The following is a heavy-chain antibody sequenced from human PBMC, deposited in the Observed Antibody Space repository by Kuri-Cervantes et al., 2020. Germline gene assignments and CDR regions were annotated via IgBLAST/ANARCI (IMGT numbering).Heavy chain of an antibody. CDR3: AKQTVGSYFDY. D-gene: IGHD1-26*01. V-gene: IGHV3-23*01. J-gene: IGHJ4*02. CDR2: ISGSGGST. CDR1: GFTFSSYA. Sequence: GESLKISCAASGFTFSSYAMSWVRQAPGKGLEWVSAISGSGGSTYYADSVKGRFTISRDNSKNTLYLQMNSLTTEDTAVFYCAKQTVGSYFDYWGQGTLVTVSS.